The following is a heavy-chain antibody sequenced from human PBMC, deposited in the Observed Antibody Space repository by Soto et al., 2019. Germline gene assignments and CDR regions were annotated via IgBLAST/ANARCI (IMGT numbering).Heavy chain of an antibody. CDR1: GYTFTSYA. D-gene: IGHD3-22*01. CDR3: ARVGFADYYDSSGYYSP. V-gene: IGHV1-3*01. J-gene: IGHJ4*02. CDR2: INAGNGNT. Sequence: ASVKVSCKASGYTFTSYAMHWVREAPGQRLEWMGWINAGNGNTKYSQKFQGRVTITRDTSASTAYMELSSLRSEDTAVYYCARVGFADYYDSSGYYSPWGQGTLVTVYS.